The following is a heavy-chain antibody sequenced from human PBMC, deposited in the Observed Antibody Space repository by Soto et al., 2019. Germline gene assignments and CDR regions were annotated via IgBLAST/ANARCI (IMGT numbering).Heavy chain of an antibody. V-gene: IGHV6-1*01. CDR3: AGTTSHQWYYMDV. J-gene: IGHJ6*03. D-gene: IGHD1-7*01. Sequence: SQTHSLTCAISGDNVSINIAAWNWKKQSASRGPEWLARTYYRSRWYNDYAVSVRSRITVNPDTSKNQFSLQLTSVTPEDTAVYYCAGTTSHQWYYMDVWGKGTTVTVSS. CDR1: GDNVSINIAA. CDR2: TYYRSRWYN.